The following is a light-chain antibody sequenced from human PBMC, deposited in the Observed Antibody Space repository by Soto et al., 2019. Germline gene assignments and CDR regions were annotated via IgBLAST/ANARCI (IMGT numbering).Light chain of an antibody. V-gene: IGLV1-40*01. J-gene: IGLJ2*01. CDR1: SSNIGAGYD. Sequence: QPVLTQPPSVSGAPGQRVTISCTGSSSNIGAGYDVHWYQQLPGTAPKLLIYGNSNRPSGVPDRFSGSKSGTSASLAITGLQAEDEADYYFQSYDSSLSLISGGGTKLTVL. CDR2: GNS. CDR3: QSYDSSLSLI.